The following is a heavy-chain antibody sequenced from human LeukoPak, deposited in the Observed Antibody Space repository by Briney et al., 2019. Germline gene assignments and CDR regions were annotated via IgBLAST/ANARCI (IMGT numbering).Heavy chain of an antibody. CDR2: MNPNSGNT. J-gene: IGHJ3*02. CDR3: ARESGYSNAFDI. D-gene: IGHD6-13*01. Sequence: ASVKVSCKTSGYTFTNYNIDWVRQATGQGLEWIGWMNPNSGNTGYAQKFQGRVTMARDTSISTAYMELSRLRSDDTAVYCCARESGYSNAFDIWGQGTMVTVSS. V-gene: IGHV1-8*01. CDR1: GYTFTNYN.